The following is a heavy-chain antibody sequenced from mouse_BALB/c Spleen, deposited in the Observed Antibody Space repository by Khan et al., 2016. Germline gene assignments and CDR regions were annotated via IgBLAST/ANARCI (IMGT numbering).Heavy chain of an antibody. D-gene: IGHD2-12*01. V-gene: IGHV7-3*02. Sequence: EVELVESGGGLVQPGGSLRLSCATSGFTFTDYYMSWVRQPPGKALEWLGFIRNKANGYTTEYSASVKGRFTISRDNSQSILYLQMNTLIAEYIATYYCAIDVYDYFDYLCQGTTLTVSS. CDR1: GFTFTDYY. CDR3: AIDVYDYFDY. J-gene: IGHJ2*01. CDR2: IRNKANGYTT.